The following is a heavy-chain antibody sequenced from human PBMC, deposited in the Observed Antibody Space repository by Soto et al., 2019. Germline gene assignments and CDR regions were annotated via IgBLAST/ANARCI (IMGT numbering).Heavy chain of an antibody. J-gene: IGHJ4*02. CDR2: IKQDGSEK. CDR3: ARDKTGPIALEH. CDR1: GFTFSMHW. Sequence: PVGSLRLPCVASGFTFSMHWMTWVRQAPGKGLEWVANIKQDGSEKYYVDSVEGRFTISRDNAKNSLNLQMNSLRAEDTAVYYCARDKTGPIALEHLGQGTLVSVS. V-gene: IGHV3-7*04. D-gene: IGHD3-16*02.